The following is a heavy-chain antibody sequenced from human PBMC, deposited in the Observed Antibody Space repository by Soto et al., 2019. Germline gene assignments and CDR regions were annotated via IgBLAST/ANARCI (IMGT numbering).Heavy chain of an antibody. V-gene: IGHV3-23*01. Sequence: PGGSLRLSCAASGFTFSSYAMSWVRQAPGKGLEWVSAISGSGGSTYYADSVKGRFTISRDNSKNTLYLQMNSLRAEDTAVYYCAKVMGSAVAVGMDVWGQGTTVTVSS. CDR1: GFTFSSYA. CDR2: ISGSGGST. D-gene: IGHD6-19*01. CDR3: AKVMGSAVAVGMDV. J-gene: IGHJ6*02.